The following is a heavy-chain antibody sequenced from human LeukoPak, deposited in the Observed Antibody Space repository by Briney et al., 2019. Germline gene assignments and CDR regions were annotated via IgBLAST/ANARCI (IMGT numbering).Heavy chain of an antibody. CDR3: AKVRRGSGPGPFDY. V-gene: IGHV3-23*01. D-gene: IGHD5-12*01. Sequence: GGSLRLSCAASGFTFSSYAVSWVRQAPGKGLEWVSAISGSGGGTYYADSVKGRFTISRDNSKNTLYLQMNSLRAEDTAVYYCAKVRRGSGPGPFDYWGQGTLVTVSS. CDR1: GFTFSSYA. CDR2: ISGSGGGT. J-gene: IGHJ4*02.